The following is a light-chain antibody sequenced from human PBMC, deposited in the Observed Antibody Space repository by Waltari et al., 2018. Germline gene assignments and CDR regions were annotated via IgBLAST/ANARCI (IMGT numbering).Light chain of an antibody. CDR3: CSHAGSYVI. J-gene: IGLJ2*01. CDR2: DVS. CDR1: SRHVGGYKS. V-gene: IGLV2-11*01. Sequence: QSALTQPRPVSGSPGQSVPLLCPDTSRHVGGYKSVSWYQQHQGKAPKLMIYDVSERPSGVPDRFSGSKSGNTASLTISGLQAEDEADYYCCSHAGSYVIFCGGTKLTVL.